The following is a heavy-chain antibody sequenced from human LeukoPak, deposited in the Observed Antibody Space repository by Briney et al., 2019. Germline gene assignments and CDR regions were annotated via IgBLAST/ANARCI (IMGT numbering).Heavy chain of an antibody. D-gene: IGHD3-22*01. CDR1: GFPFSNAW. J-gene: IGHJ4*02. CDR2: IKSKTDGGNT. V-gene: IGHV3-15*01. Sequence: GGSLRLSCAASGFPFSNAWMSWVRQAPGKGLEWVGRIKSKTDGGNTDYAAPVKGRFTISRDDSKTTVYLRMNSLKTEDTAVYYCTTDRYYDAAYTTWGQGTLVTVSS. CDR3: TTDRYYDAAYTT.